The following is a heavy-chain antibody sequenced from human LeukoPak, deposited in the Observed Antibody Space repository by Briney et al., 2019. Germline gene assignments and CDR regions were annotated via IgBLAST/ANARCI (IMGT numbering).Heavy chain of an antibody. CDR2: IFYTGDS. CDR3: ARGPLHYFDY. CDR1: GVSSSSSY. V-gene: IGHV4-59*08. Sequence: SETLSLTCTVSGVSSSSSYWSWIRQPPGKGLEWIGYIFYTGDSNHNPSFKSRVSISLDTSKDQISLKLSSVTAADTAVYYCARGPLHYFDYWGQGTLVSVSS. J-gene: IGHJ4*02.